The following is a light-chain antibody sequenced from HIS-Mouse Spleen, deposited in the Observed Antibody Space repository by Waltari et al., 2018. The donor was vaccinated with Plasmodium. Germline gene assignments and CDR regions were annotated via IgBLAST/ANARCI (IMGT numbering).Light chain of an antibody. J-gene: IGLJ3*02. CDR1: SSNIGSNP. CDR2: SNN. CDR3: AAWDDSLNGWV. V-gene: IGLV1-44*01. Sequence: SVLTQPPSASGTPGQTVTISCSGSSSNIGSNPVNWYQQLPGTAPKLLIYSNNQRPSGVPDRFSGSKSGTSASLAISGLQSEDEADYYCAAWDDSLNGWVFGGGTKLTVL.